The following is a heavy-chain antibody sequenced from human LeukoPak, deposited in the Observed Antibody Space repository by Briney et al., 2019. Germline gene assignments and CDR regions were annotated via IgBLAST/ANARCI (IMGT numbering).Heavy chain of an antibody. J-gene: IGHJ4*02. CDR1: GGSISSGDYY. Sequence: SETLSLTCTVSGGSISSGDYYWSWLRQPPGKGLEWIGYIYYSGSTYYNPSLKSRVTISVDTSKNQFSLKLSSVTAADTAVYYCARGILTGGYDYWGQGTLVTVSS. CDR3: ARGILTGGYDY. CDR2: IYYSGST. D-gene: IGHD3-9*01. V-gene: IGHV4-30-4*01.